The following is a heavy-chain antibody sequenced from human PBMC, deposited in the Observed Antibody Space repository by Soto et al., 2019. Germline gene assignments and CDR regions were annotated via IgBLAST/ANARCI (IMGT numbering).Heavy chain of an antibody. CDR3: AKEGGLSGSYYISSSYYFDY. J-gene: IGHJ4*02. D-gene: IGHD1-26*01. CDR1: GFTFSSYG. Sequence: QVQLVESGGGVVQPGRSLRLSCVASGFTFSSYGMHWVRQAPGKGLERVAIISYDGSNTYYADSVKGRFTISRDNSKNTLYLQMNRLRAEDTSVYYCAKEGGLSGSYYISSSYYFDYWGQGTLVTVSS. CDR2: ISYDGSNT. V-gene: IGHV3-30*18.